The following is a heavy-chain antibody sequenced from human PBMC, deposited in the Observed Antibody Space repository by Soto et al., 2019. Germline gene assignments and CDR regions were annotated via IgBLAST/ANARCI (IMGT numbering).Heavy chain of an antibody. CDR1: GFTVSSNY. V-gene: IGHV3-53*01. Sequence: EVQLVESGGGLIQPGGSLRLSCAASGFTVSSNYMSWVRQAPGKGLEWVSVMYSGGSTYYADSVKGRFTISRDNSKNTLYLQMNSLRAEDTAVYYCARAAGLWFGELAAFDIWGQGTMVTVSS. D-gene: IGHD3-10*01. CDR2: MYSGGST. CDR3: ARAAGLWFGELAAFDI. J-gene: IGHJ3*02.